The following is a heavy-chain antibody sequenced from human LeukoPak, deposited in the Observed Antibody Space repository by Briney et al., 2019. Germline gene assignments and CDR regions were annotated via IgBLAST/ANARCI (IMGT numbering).Heavy chain of an antibody. CDR3: AKWVNYYYDSSGWFDP. D-gene: IGHD3-22*01. Sequence: PGGSLRLSCAASGFTFSSYAMSWVRQAPGKGLEWVSAISGSGGSTYYADSEKGRFTISRDNSKNTLYLQMNSLRAEDTAVYYCAKWVNYYYDSSGWFDPWGQGTLVTVSS. CDR1: GFTFSSYA. J-gene: IGHJ5*02. V-gene: IGHV3-23*01. CDR2: ISGSGGST.